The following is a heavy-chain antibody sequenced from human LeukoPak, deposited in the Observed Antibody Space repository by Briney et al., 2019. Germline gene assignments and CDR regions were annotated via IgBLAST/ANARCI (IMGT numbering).Heavy chain of an antibody. V-gene: IGHV4-59*01. CDR1: GGSISSYY. Sequence: SETLSLTCTVSGGSISSYYWSWIRQPPGKGLEWIGYIYYSGSTNYNPSLKSRVTISVDTSKNQFSLKLSSVTAADTAVYYCARVMFSVAGIKFDYWGQGTLVTVSS. J-gene: IGHJ4*02. CDR3: ARVMFSVAGIKFDY. D-gene: IGHD6-19*01. CDR2: IYYSGST.